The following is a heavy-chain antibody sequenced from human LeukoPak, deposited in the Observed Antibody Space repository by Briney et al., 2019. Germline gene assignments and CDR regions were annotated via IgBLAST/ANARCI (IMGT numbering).Heavy chain of an antibody. J-gene: IGHJ3*02. Sequence: SETLSLTCAVYGGSFSGYYWSWIRKPPGQGLERIGEINHSGSTNYNPSIKSRVTISVDTSKNQFSLKLSSVTAADTAVYYCARMGSWYPRHGAFDIWGQGTMVTVSS. V-gene: IGHV4-34*01. D-gene: IGHD6-13*01. CDR1: GGSFSGYY. CDR2: INHSGST. CDR3: ARMGSWYPRHGAFDI.